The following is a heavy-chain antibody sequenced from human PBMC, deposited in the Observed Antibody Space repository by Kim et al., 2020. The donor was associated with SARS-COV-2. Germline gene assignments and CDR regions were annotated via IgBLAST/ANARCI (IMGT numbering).Heavy chain of an antibody. V-gene: IGHV5-51*01. CDR3: ARYGITGKHYLSYYYYGM. D-gene: IGHD3-3*02. CDR1: GYSFVKYW. Sequence: GESLKISCQASGYSFVKYWIGWVCLLPGKGLEWIGMIYPDESLITYSPSFQGQVIISADNSIGTAFLQWSNLQASDTAKYFCARYGITGKHYLSYYYYGM. J-gene: IGHJ6*01. CDR2: IYPDESLI.